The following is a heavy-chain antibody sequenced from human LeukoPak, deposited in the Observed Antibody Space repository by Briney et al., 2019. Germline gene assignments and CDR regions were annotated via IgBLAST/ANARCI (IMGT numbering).Heavy chain of an antibody. Sequence: SETLSLTCAVYGGSFSGYYWSWIRQPPGEGLEWIGEINHSGSTNYNPSLKSRVTISVDTSKNQFSLKLSSVTAADTAVYYCARHRDWFDPWGQGTLVTVSS. CDR3: ARHRDWFDP. CDR1: GGSFSGYY. CDR2: INHSGST. J-gene: IGHJ5*02. V-gene: IGHV4-34*01.